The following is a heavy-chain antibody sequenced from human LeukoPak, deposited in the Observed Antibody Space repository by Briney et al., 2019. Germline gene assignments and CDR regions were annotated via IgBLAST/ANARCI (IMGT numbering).Heavy chain of an antibody. CDR1: GASFSGYS. CDR2: VNRVGYT. J-gene: IGHJ5*02. V-gene: IGHV4-34*01. CDR3: ARERVVSDYNWFDP. D-gene: IGHD6-25*01. Sequence: SETLSLTCAVHGASFSGYSWSWIRQSPGKGLEWIGEVNRVGYTIYNPSLKSRVSISIYTSTTQFSLRLTSVTVADTAVYFCARERVVSDYNWFDPWGQGTLVTVSS.